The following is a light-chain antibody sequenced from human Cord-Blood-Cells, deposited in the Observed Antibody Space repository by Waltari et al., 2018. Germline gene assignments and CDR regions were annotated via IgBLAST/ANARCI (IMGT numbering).Light chain of an antibody. V-gene: IGLV2-23*01. CDR3: CSYAGSSTYVV. CDR2: EGS. CDR1: SSDVGSYNL. Sequence: QSALTQPASVSGSPGQSITISCTGTSSDVGSYNLVSWYQQHPGKAPKLMIYEGSKRPSGGSNRFAGSKSGNTAYLTISGLQAEDEADYYCCSYAGSSTYVVFGGGTKLTVL. J-gene: IGLJ2*01.